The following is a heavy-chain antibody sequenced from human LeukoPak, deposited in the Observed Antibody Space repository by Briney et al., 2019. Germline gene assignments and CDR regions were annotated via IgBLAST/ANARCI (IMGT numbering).Heavy chain of an antibody. CDR3: ARGGGRYSSGWYEDY. V-gene: IGHV4-38-2*02. CDR1: GYSISSGYY. J-gene: IGHJ4*02. CDR2: IYHSGST. Sequence: SETLSLTCTVSGYSISSGYYWGWIRQPPGKGLEWIGSIYHSGSTYYNPSLKSRVTISVDTSKNQFSLKLSSVTAADTAVYYCARGGGRYSSGWYEDYWGQGTLVTVSS. D-gene: IGHD6-19*01.